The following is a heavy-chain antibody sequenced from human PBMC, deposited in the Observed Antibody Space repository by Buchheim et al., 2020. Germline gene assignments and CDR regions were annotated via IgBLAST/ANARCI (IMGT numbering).Heavy chain of an antibody. J-gene: IGHJ5*02. Sequence: EVQLVESGGGLVQAGGSLRLSCAASGGTFGDYEMNWVRQAPGKGLEWISYITSTSSALLYADSVKGRFTISRDNAKNSLYLQMNSLRVEDTAIYYCARLVGATDWFDPWGQGTL. CDR1: GGTFGDYE. CDR3: ARLVGATDWFDP. V-gene: IGHV3-48*03. CDR2: ITSTSSAL. D-gene: IGHD1-26*01.